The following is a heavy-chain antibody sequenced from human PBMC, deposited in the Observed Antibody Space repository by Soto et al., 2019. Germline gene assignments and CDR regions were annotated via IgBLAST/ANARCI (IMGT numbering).Heavy chain of an antibody. D-gene: IGHD3-16*01. V-gene: IGHV4-28*01. J-gene: IGHJ3*01. Sequence: QVQLQESGPGLLKPSETLSLICAVSGYSISSTNYWGWIRQPPGKGLAWIGHIYYSGSTYYHASLKRRGAMSADTSKNRSALNLSSVPGVDTTMDYCAGTRVGDYASFDLWGQGTMVTVSS. CDR3: AGTRVGDYASFDL. CDR1: GYSISSTNY. CDR2: IYYSGST.